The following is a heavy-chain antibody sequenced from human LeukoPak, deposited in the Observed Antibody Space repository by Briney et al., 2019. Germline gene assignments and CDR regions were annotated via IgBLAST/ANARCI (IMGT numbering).Heavy chain of an antibody. V-gene: IGHV4-34*01. Sequence: SETLSLTCAVYGGSFSDYYWSWIRQPPGKGLEWIGEINHSGSTNYNPSLKSRVTMSVDTSKNQFSLKLNSVTAADTAVYFCARGFRGDNFDYWGQGTLVTVSS. CDR1: GGSFSDYY. J-gene: IGHJ4*02. CDR2: INHSGST. D-gene: IGHD7-27*01. CDR3: ARGFRGDNFDY.